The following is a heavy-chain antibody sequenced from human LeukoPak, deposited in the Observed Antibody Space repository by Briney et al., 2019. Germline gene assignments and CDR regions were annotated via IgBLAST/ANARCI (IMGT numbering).Heavy chain of an antibody. D-gene: IGHD3-3*01. Sequence: PGGSLRLSCAASGFTFSTYWMSWVRQAPGKGLEWVANIKQDESEKYYVDSVKGRFTISRDNAKNSLYLQMNSLRAEDTAVYYCASPQHYDFGYGMDVWGQGTTVTVSS. V-gene: IGHV3-7*01. CDR1: GFTFSTYW. J-gene: IGHJ6*02. CDR3: ASPQHYDFGYGMDV. CDR2: IKQDESEK.